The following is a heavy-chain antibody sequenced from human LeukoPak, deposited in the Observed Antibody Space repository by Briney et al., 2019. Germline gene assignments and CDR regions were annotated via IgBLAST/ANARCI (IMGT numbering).Heavy chain of an antibody. D-gene: IGHD5-18*01. Sequence: GASVKVSCKASGYTFTGYYMHWVRQAPGQGLEWMGRINPNGGATLYAQKFQGRVTMTRDTSISTAHMELTRLTSDDTALYYCATVPDRGYSYGQGYFDPWGQGTLVTVSS. J-gene: IGHJ5*02. CDR3: ATVPDRGYSYGQGYFDP. CDR1: GYTFTGYY. V-gene: IGHV1-2*06. CDR2: INPNGGAT.